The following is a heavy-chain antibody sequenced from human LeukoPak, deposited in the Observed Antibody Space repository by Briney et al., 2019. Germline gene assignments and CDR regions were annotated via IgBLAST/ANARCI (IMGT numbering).Heavy chain of an antibody. CDR2: ISYDGSNK. CDR3: ARGGEYYDILTGYYNLGWFDP. V-gene: IGHV3-30-3*01. D-gene: IGHD3-9*01. CDR1: GFTFSSYA. Sequence: GSLRLSCAASGFTFSSYAMHWVRQAPGKGLEWVAVISYDGSNKYYADSVKGRFTISRDNSKSTLYLQMNSLRAEDTAVYYCARGGEYYDILTGYYNLGWFDPWGQGTLVTVSS. J-gene: IGHJ5*02.